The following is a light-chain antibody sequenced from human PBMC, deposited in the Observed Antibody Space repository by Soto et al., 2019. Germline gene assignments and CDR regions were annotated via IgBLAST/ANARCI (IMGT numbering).Light chain of an antibody. CDR2: EVS. J-gene: IGLJ3*02. Sequence: QSALTHPASVSGSPGQSITISCTGTSSDVGGYNYVSWYQQHPGKAPKLMIYEVSNRPSGVSNRFSGSKSGNTASLTISGLQDEDEADYYCSSYTSSSTRVFGGGTKLTVL. CDR3: SSYTSSSTRV. V-gene: IGLV2-14*01. CDR1: SSDVGGYNY.